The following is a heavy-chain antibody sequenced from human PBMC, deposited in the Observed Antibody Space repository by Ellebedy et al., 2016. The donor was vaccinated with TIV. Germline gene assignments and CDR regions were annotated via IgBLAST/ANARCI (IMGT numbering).Heavy chain of an antibody. CDR1: GYTFTTYA. Sequence: AASVKVSCKTSGYTFTTYAITWVRQAPGQGLEWMGRISPYDGNTNYAQKFQGRVTMTTDTSTRTAYMDLRSLRSDDTAVYFCARRSRHDYSIREMYYFDYWGQGTLVTVSS. V-gene: IGHV1-18*01. J-gene: IGHJ4*02. CDR3: ARRSRHDYSIREMYYFDY. D-gene: IGHD4-11*01. CDR2: ISPYDGNT.